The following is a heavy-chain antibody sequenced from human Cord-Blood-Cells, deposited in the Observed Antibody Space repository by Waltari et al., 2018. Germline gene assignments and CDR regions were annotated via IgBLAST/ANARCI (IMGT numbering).Heavy chain of an antibody. J-gene: IGHJ3*02. Sequence: QVQLQESGPGLVKPSETLSLTCTVSGGSISSYYWSWIRQHAGKGLEWMGRINTSGSTNYDPSLKSRVTMSVDTSKNQFSLELSSVTAADTAVYYCATSSGWYAFDIWGQGTMVTVAS. D-gene: IGHD6-19*01. V-gene: IGHV4-4*07. CDR2: INTSGST. CDR3: ATSSGWYAFDI. CDR1: GGSISSYY.